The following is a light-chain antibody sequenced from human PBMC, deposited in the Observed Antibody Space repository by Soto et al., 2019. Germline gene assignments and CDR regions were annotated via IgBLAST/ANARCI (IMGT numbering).Light chain of an antibody. CDR3: QQRSNWPPWT. CDR1: LSVSVY. J-gene: IGKJ1*01. CDR2: RAS. V-gene: IGKV3-11*01. Sequence: VVLTQSPATLSLSPGERATLSCRTSLSVSVYLDWYQQKPGQAPRVLIYRASIRATGISDRFSGSGSGTDFTLTISRLEPEDFAVYYCQQRSNWPPWTFGQGTKVDIK.